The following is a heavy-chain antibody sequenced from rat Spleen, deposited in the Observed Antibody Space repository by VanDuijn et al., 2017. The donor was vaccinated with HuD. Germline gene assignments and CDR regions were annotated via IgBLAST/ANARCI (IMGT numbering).Heavy chain of an antibody. CDR3: TSYGDA. J-gene: IGHJ4*01. Sequence: QVQLKESGPGLVQPSQTLSLTCTVSGFSLTTNGVSWVRQPPGKGLEWIAAISSGGSTYYNSVLKSRLSISRDTSKSQVFLKMNSRQTEDTAIYFCTSYGDAWGQGASVTVSS. CDR2: ISSGGST. CDR1: GFSLTTNG. D-gene: IGHD1-3*01. V-gene: IGHV2S12*01.